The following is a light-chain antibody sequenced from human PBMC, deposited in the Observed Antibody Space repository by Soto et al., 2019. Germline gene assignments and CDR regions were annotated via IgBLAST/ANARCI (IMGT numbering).Light chain of an antibody. V-gene: IGKV1-5*03. CDR3: QHYNSYPIT. Sequence: DIQMTQSPSTLSASVGDRVTITCRASQSISSWLAWYQQKPGKAPKVLIHKASSLESGVPSRFSGSGSGKEFTLTISSLQPDDFATYYCQHYNSYPITFGQGTRLEIK. CDR2: KAS. CDR1: QSISSW. J-gene: IGKJ5*01.